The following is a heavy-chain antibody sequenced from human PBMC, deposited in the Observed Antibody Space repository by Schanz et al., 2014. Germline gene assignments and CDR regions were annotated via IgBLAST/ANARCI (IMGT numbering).Heavy chain of an antibody. V-gene: IGHV3-33*01. CDR1: GFTFSSYG. Sequence: LVESGGGVVQPGRSLRLSCAASGFTFSSYGMHWVRQVPGKGLEWVAVVCYDGSKKYYADSVKGRFTTSRDNSKNTMYLQMNSLRAEDTAVYYCAREEREIRLVVTSRYYYFHGMDVWGQGTTVTVSS. CDR2: VCYDGSKK. J-gene: IGHJ6*02. CDR3: AREEREIRLVVTSRYYYFHGMDV. D-gene: IGHD2-8*02.